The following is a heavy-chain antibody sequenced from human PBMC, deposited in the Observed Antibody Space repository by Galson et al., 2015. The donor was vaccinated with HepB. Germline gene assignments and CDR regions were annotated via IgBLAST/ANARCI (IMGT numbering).Heavy chain of an antibody. V-gene: IGHV1-58*01. Sequence: SVKVSCKASGFTFTNSAVQWVRQARGQRLEWMGWIVVSSGNTNYAQNFKARFTINRAISMSTANMEVSSLSSEDTAVYYCAAGQRYSGNWGQGTLVTVSS. CDR1: GFTFTNSA. CDR3: AAGQRYSGN. J-gene: IGHJ4*02. D-gene: IGHD6-13*01. CDR2: IVVSSGNT.